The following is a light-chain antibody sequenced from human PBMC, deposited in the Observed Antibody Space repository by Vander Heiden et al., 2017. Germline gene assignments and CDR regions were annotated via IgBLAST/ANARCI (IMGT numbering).Light chain of an antibody. CDR3: SECGASLKTPVV. J-gene: IGLJ3*02. V-gene: IGLV1-44*01. Sequence: QSVLTQPPSASGTPGQRVTISCSGSRSNIGSNAVNWYQQFPGSAPKLIVEAKNQRPSGVPDRFSGAKSGTSASLALSGLQSEDEAEYDWSECGASLKTPVVVGGGNKMTVL. CDR1: RSNIGSNA. CDR2: AKN.